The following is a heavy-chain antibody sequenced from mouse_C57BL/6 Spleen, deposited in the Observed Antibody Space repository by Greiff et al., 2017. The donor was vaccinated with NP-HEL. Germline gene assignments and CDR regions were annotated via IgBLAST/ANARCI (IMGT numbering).Heavy chain of an antibody. D-gene: IGHD1-1*01. CDR2: IYPGSGST. V-gene: IGHV1-55*01. Sequence: QVQLKQPGAELVKPGASVKMSCKASGYTFTSYWITWVKQRPGQGLEWIGDIYPGSGSTNYNEKFKSKATLTVDTSSSTAYMQLSSLTSEDSAVYYCARGSSYDGVYFDYWGQGTTLTVSS. CDR3: ARGSSYDGVYFDY. CDR1: GYTFTSYW. J-gene: IGHJ2*01.